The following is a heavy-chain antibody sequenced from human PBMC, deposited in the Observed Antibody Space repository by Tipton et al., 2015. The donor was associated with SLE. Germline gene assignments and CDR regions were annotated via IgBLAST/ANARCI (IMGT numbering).Heavy chain of an antibody. Sequence: TLSLTCTVSGGSISSGGYYWSWIRQHPGKGLEWIGRIYTSGSTNYNPPLKSRVTMSVDTSKNQFSLKLSSVTAADTAVYYCARVRYSGYEGAFDIWGQGTMVTVSS. CDR3: ARVRYSGYEGAFDI. J-gene: IGHJ3*02. CDR1: GGSISSGGYY. D-gene: IGHD5-12*01. CDR2: IYTSGST. V-gene: IGHV4-61*02.